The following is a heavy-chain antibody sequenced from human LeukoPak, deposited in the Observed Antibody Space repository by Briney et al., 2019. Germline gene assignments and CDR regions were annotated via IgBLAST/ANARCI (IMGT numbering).Heavy chain of an antibody. V-gene: IGHV3-15*01. Sequence: PGGSLRLSCAASGFTFSNAWMSWVRQAPGKGLEWVGRIKSKTDGGTTDYAAPVKGRFTISRDDSKNTLYLQMNSLKTEDTAVYYCTTIDTNLGYCSGGSCYYYYGMDVWGQGTTVTVSS. CDR3: TTIDTNLGYCSGGSCYYYYGMDV. D-gene: IGHD2-15*01. J-gene: IGHJ6*02. CDR2: IKSKTDGGTT. CDR1: GFTFSNAW.